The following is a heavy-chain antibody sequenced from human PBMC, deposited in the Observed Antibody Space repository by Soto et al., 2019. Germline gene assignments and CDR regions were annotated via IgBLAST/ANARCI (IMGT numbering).Heavy chain of an antibody. D-gene: IGHD5-12*01. CDR2: INPDNGNT. V-gene: IGHV1-18*01. CDR3: AREGVAPYYYYGMDV. Sequence: ASVKVSCKAAGYTFTRSGISWVRQAPGQGLEWLGWINPDNGNTNYAQTFQGRVTMTTDTSTSTAYMELRSLRSDDTAVYYCAREGVAPYYYYGMDVWGQGTPLTVSS. J-gene: IGHJ6*02. CDR1: GYTFTRSG.